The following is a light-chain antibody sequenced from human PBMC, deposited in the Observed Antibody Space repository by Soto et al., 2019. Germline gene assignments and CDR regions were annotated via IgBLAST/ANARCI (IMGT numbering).Light chain of an antibody. J-gene: IGLJ1*01. CDR1: SSDVGSYNL. V-gene: IGLV2-23*02. CDR2: EVS. CDR3: CSYAGSSTYV. Sequence: QPASVSGSPGQSITISCTGTSSDVGSYNLVSWYQQHPGKAPKLMIYEVSKRPSGVSNRFSGSKSGNTASLTISGLQAEDEADYYCCSYAGSSTYVFGTGTKVTVL.